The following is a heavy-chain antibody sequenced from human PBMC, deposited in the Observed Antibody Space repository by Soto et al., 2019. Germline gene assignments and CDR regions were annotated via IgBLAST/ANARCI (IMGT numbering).Heavy chain of an antibody. CDR1: GFTFSSYA. V-gene: IGHV3-23*01. Sequence: EVQLLESGGGLVQPGESLRLSCAASGFTFSSYAMSWVRQAPGKGLEWVSVISGSDDSTYYADSVKGRFTISRDNSKNTLYLQMNSLRAADTAVYYWAKRSSSSTFDYWGQGNLVSVSS. D-gene: IGHD6-6*01. CDR2: ISGSDDST. CDR3: AKRSSSSTFDY. J-gene: IGHJ4*02.